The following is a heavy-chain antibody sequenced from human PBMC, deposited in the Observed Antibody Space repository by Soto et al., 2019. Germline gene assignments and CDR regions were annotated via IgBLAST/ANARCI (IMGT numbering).Heavy chain of an antibody. CDR2: IYHSGST. CDR1: GDSISTYY. V-gene: IGHV4-59*12. CDR3: ARYGSSWYAWFDP. J-gene: IGHJ5*02. D-gene: IGHD6-13*01. Sequence: SETLSLTCTVSGDSISTYYWSWIRQPPGKGLEWIGYIYHSGSTYYNPSLKSRVTISVDRSKNQFSLKLSSVTAADTAVYYCARYGSSWYAWFDPWGQGTLVTVSS.